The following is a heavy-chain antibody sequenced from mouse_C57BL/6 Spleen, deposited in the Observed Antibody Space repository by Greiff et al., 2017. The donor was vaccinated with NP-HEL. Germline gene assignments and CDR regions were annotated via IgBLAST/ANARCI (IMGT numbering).Heavy chain of an antibody. V-gene: IGHV3-6*01. J-gene: IGHJ4*01. CDR2: ISYDGSN. CDR3: ARSHSPDYYYAMDY. CDR1: GYSITSGYY. Sequence: VQLQQSGPGLVKPSQSLSLTCSVTGYSITSGYYWNWIRQFPGNKLEWMGYISYDGSNNYNPSLKNRISITRDTSKNQFFLKLNSVTTEDTATYYCARSHSPDYYYAMDYWGQGTSVTVSS.